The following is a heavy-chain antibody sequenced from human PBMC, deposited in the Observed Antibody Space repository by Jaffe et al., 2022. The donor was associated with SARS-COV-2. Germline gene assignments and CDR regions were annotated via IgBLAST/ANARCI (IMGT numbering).Heavy chain of an antibody. CDR3: ARSGGYCGSGYCSVFDY. J-gene: IGHJ4*02. CDR1: GFTFSSFA. CDR2: ISYDGSNQ. Sequence: QVQLVESGGGVVQPGRSLRLSCAASGFTFSSFAMHWVRQAPGKGLEWVAVISYDGSNQYYGDSVKGRFTISRDSSKNTLYLQGNSLRAEDTAVYYCARSGGYCGSGYCSVFDYWGQGTLVTVSS. D-gene: IGHD2-15*01. V-gene: IGHV3-30-3*01.